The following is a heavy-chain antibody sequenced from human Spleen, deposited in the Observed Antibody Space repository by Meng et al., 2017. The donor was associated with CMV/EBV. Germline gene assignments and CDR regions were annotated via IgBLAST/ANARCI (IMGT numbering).Heavy chain of an antibody. D-gene: IGHD3-10*01. Sequence: SCAVSGFTVSSSSMNWVRQAPGKGLEWVSSITSSSSYIYYADSVKGRFTISRDNANNSLYLQMNSLRAEDTAVYYCARSPREYYFDYWGQGTLVTVSS. CDR3: ARSPREYYFDY. CDR1: GFTVSSSS. CDR2: ITSSSSYI. J-gene: IGHJ4*02. V-gene: IGHV3-21*01.